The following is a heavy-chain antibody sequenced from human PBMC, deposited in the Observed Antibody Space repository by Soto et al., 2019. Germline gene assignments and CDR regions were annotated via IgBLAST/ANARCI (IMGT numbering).Heavy chain of an antibody. J-gene: IGHJ4*02. Sequence: QIQLVQSGAEVKKPGASVKVSCKASGYTFSSYHITWVRQAPGQGLEWMGWISAYNGNTNYAQNLQGRVTMTTDPSTSTAYMELRSLRSDDTAVYYCARDLPPVDYWGQGTLVAVSS. CDR2: ISAYNGNT. V-gene: IGHV1-18*01. CDR1: GYTFSSYH. CDR3: ARDLPPVDY.